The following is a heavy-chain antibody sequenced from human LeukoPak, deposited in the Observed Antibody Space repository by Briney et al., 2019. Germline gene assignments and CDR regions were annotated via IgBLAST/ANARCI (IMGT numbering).Heavy chain of an antibody. D-gene: IGHD6-19*01. CDR2: IYSGGST. CDR3: ARATYSSGFSY. J-gene: IGHJ4*02. V-gene: IGHV3-66*01. CDR1: GFTVNSNY. Sequence: GGSLRPSCAASGFTVNSNYMSWVRQAPGKGLEWVSVIYSGGSTYYADSVKGRFTISRDNSKNTLYLQMNSLRAEDTAVYYCARATYSSGFSYWGQGTLVTVSS.